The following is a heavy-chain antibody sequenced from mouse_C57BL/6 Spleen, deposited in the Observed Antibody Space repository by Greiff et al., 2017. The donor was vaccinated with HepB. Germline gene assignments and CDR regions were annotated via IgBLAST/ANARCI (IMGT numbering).Heavy chain of an antibody. D-gene: IGHD2-4*01. CDR2: IDPSDSET. V-gene: IGHV1-52*01. J-gene: IGHJ2*01. CDR1: GYTFTSYW. CDR3: ARWGYDYGFDY. Sequence: QVQLQQPGAELVRPGSSVKLSCKASGYTFTSYWMHWVKQRPIQGLEWIGNIDPSDSETHYNQKFKDKATLTVDKSSSTAYMQLSSLTSEDAAVYYCARWGYDYGFDYWGQGTTLTVSS.